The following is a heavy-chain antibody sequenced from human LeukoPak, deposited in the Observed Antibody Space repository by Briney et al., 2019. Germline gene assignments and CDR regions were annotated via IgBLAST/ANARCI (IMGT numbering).Heavy chain of an antibody. J-gene: IGHJ4*02. Sequence: GESLKISCKGSGYNFTNLWIGWVRQMPGEGLEWMWIINPGDSDTRYSPSFQGQVTISADKSISSAYLEWSSLKASDSAMYYCALRAGNWGSLRVGDHWGQGTLVIVSS. D-gene: IGHD3-10*01. CDR1: GYNFTNLW. CDR3: ALRAGNWGSLRVGDH. CDR2: INPGDSDT. V-gene: IGHV5-51*01.